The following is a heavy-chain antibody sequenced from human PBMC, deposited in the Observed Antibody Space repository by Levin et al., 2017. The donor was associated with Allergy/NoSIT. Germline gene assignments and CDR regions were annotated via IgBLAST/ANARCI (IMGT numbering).Heavy chain of an antibody. CDR1: GGSFGGYY. CDR3: AVFSLRYGAFDV. D-gene: IGHD4-17*01. Sequence: SETLSLTCAMYGGSFGGYYWSWLRQPPGKGLEWIGEINHRGSTTYNPSLKSRVTISIDTSRNQFSVKLNSVTAADTAVYYCAVFSLRYGAFDVWGQGTMVTVSS. V-gene: IGHV4-34*01. J-gene: IGHJ3*01. CDR2: INHRGST.